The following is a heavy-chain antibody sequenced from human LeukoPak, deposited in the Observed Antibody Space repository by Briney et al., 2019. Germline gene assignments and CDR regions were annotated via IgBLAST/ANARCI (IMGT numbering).Heavy chain of an antibody. Sequence: SQTLSLTCAVSGGSISSGGYSWSWIRQPPGEGLEWIGDIYHNGSTYYNPSLKSRVTISVDRSKNQFSLKLSSVTAADTAVYYCASHNYGKFDYWGQGTLVTVSS. D-gene: IGHD4-17*01. CDR3: ASHNYGKFDY. J-gene: IGHJ4*02. CDR2: IYHNGST. V-gene: IGHV4-30-2*01. CDR1: GGSISSGGYS.